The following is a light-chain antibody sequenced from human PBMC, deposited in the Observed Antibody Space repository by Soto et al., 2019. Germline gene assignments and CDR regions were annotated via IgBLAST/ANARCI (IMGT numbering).Light chain of an antibody. CDR3: AAWEGSLNNVL. V-gene: IGLV1-44*01. CDR2: GNN. J-gene: IGLJ2*01. Sequence: QSVLTQPPSASGTPGHRVTISCSGSGSSIGTNTVNWYRQLPGTAPKLLIYGNNQRPSGVPDRFSGSKSGTSASLAISGLQSEDEAEYYCAAWEGSLNNVLFGGGTKVTVL. CDR1: GSSIGTNT.